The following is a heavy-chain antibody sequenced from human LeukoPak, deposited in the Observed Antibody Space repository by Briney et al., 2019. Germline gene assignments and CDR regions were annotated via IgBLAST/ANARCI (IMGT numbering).Heavy chain of an antibody. CDR3: ARLWIAVASKLISFDY. CDR1: EYTFTGYY. Sequence: ASVKVSCKASEYTFTGYYMHWVRQAPGQGLEWMGWINPNSGGTNYAQKFQGRVTMTRDTSISTAYMEPSRLRSDDTAVYYCARLWIAVASKLISFDYWGQGTLVTVSS. D-gene: IGHD6-19*01. J-gene: IGHJ4*02. CDR2: INPNSGGT. V-gene: IGHV1-2*02.